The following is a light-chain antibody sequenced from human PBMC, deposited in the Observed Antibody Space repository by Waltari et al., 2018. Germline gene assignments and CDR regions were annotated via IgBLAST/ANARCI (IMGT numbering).Light chain of an antibody. Sequence: IVLTQSPGTLSLSPGERATLSCRASQSVSSSDLAWYQQRPGQAPRLLIYGVSKRATGIPDRFSGSGSGTDFTLTISRLEPEDLAVYYCQQYGHSPPFTFGQGTKLEI. CDR1: QSVSSSD. CDR3: QQYGHSPPFT. J-gene: IGKJ2*01. V-gene: IGKV3-20*01. CDR2: GVS.